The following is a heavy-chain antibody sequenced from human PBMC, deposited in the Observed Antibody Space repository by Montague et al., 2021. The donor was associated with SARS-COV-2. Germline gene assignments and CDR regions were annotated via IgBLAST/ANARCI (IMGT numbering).Heavy chain of an antibody. CDR3: ASSYYYGSGTYVYNYYMDV. Sequence: SETLSLTCTVSGGSVSSSPYYWGRIRQPLGRGLEWVGSISYSGRTYFSPSLKSRLTISVDSSENQFSLRLSSVTAADTAVYYCASSYYYGSGTYVYNYYMDVWGKGTTVTVSS. V-gene: IGHV4-39*01. CDR2: ISYSGRT. D-gene: IGHD3-10*01. J-gene: IGHJ6*03. CDR1: GGSVSSSPYY.